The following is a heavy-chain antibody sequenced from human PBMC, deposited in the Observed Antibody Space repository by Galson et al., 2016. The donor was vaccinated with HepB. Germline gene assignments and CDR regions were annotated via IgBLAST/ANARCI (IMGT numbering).Heavy chain of an antibody. Sequence: SLRLSCAASEFTFSSYAMAWVRQAPGKGLEWVSGISHSGGTTYYADSVKGRLTVSRDNSKNTLYLQMSSLRADDTAVYYCAKDLWVRQQLAYYFDYWGQGTLVTVSS. J-gene: IGHJ4*02. D-gene: IGHD6-13*01. CDR2: ISHSGGTT. CDR1: EFTFSSYA. V-gene: IGHV3-23*01. CDR3: AKDLWVRQQLAYYFDY.